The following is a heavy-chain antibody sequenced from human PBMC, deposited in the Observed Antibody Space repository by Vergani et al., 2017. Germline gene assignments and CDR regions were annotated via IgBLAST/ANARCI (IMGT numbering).Heavy chain of an antibody. D-gene: IGHD1-26*01. CDR2: INSDGDST. Sequence: EVQLVESGGGLVKPGGSLRLSCAASGFTFSNYWMQWVRQAPGKGLMWVSRINSDGDSTSYADSVKGRFTISRDNAKNTLYLQMDSLRAEDTAVYYSARDGWELLDYFYYMDVWGKGTTVTVSS. CDR3: ARDGWELLDYFYYMDV. CDR1: GFTFSNYW. J-gene: IGHJ6*03. V-gene: IGHV3-74*01.